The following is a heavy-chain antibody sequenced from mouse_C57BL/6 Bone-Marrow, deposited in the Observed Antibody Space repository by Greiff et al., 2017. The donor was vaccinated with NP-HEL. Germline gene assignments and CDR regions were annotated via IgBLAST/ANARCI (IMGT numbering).Heavy chain of an antibody. Sequence: VQLQQSGAELVRPGASVKLSCTASGFNIKDDYMHWVKQRPEQGLEWIGWIDPENGDTESASKFQGKATITAYSSSNTAYLQLSSLTSDDTAVYYCTTWGYPWFAYWGQGTLVTVSA. CDR1: GFNIKDDY. CDR3: TTWGYPWFAY. CDR2: IDPENGDT. J-gene: IGHJ3*01. V-gene: IGHV14-4*01.